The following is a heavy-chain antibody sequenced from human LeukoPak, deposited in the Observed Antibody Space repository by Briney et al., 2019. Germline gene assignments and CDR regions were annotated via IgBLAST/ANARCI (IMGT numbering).Heavy chain of an antibody. CDR1: GYSFTSSW. CDR3: ARRHDSTGRPLDY. CDR2: IYPGDSDT. V-gene: IGHV5-51*01. D-gene: IGHD3-22*01. J-gene: IGHJ4*02. Sequence: GEPLKISCXGSGYSFTSSWIGWVRRLPGKGVEGMGIIYPGDSDTRYSPSFQGQVTISVDKSISTAYLQWSSLKASDTAMYYCARRHDSTGRPLDYWGQGTLVTVSS.